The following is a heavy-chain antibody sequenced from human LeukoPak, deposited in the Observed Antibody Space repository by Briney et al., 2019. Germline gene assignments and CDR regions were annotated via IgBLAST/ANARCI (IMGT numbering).Heavy chain of an antibody. D-gene: IGHD5-24*01. J-gene: IGHJ4*02. CDR2: INPNSGGT. Sequence: ASVKVSCKASGYTFTGYYVHWVRQAPGQGLEWMGWINPNSGGTNYAQKFQGRVTMTRDTSISTAYMELSRLRSDDTAVYYCARDRDGYNGPDYWGQGTLVTVSS. CDR3: ARDRDGYNGPDY. V-gene: IGHV1-2*02. CDR1: GYTFTGYY.